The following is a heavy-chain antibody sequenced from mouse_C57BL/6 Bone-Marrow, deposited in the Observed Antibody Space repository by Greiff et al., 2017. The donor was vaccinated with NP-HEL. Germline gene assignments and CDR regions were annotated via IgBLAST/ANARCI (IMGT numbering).Heavy chain of an antibody. CDR2: ISNLAYSI. Sequence: EVQLVESGGGLVQPGGSLKLSCAASGFTFSDYGMAWVRQAPRKGPEWVAFISNLAYSIYYADTVKGRFTISRENAKNTLYLEMSSLRSEDTAMYYCARQGYGSSYDVWGTGTTVTVSS. V-gene: IGHV5-15*01. CDR1: GFTFSDYG. J-gene: IGHJ1*03. D-gene: IGHD1-1*01. CDR3: ARQGYGSSYDV.